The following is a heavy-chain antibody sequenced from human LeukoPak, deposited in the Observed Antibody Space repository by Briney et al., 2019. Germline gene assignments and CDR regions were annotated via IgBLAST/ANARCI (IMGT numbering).Heavy chain of an antibody. J-gene: IGHJ3*02. CDR3: ARDDDYDDHNTFGM. CDR2: IWSHGNTK. D-gene: IGHD4-17*01. Sequence: TGGSLRLSCAASGFVFSTYGMHWVRQAPGKGLEWVAVIWSHGNTKKYADSVTGRFTISRDNSKNTLYLEMNTLRAEDTAVYYCARDDDYDDHNTFGMWGHGTMVTVSS. CDR1: GFVFSTYG. V-gene: IGHV3-33*01.